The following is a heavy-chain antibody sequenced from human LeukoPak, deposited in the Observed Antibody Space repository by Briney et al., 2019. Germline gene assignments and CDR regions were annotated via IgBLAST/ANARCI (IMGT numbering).Heavy chain of an antibody. V-gene: IGHV1-18*01. J-gene: IGHJ4*02. CDR1: GYTFTSYG. CDR3: ARGLYYYDSSGYYPLDY. Sequence: ASVKVSCKASGYTFTSYGISWVRPAPGQGLERMGWISAYNGNTNYAQKLQGRVTMTTDTSTSTAYTELRSLRSDDTAVYYCARGLYYYDSSGYYPLDYWGQGTLVTVSS. CDR2: ISAYNGNT. D-gene: IGHD3-22*01.